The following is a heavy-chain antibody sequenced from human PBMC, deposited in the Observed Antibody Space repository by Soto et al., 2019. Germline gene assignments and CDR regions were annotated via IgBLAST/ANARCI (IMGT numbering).Heavy chain of an antibody. CDR2: INPNSGGT. CDR3: ATAPTYCTNGVCYPEYYFDY. Sequence: ASVKVSCKASGYTFTGYYMHWVRQAPGQGLEWMGWINPNSGGTNYAQKFQGWVTMTRDTSISTAYMELSRLRSDDTAVYYCATAPTYCTNGVCYPEYYFDYWGQGTLVTVSS. CDR1: GYTFTGYY. V-gene: IGHV1-2*04. D-gene: IGHD2-8*01. J-gene: IGHJ4*02.